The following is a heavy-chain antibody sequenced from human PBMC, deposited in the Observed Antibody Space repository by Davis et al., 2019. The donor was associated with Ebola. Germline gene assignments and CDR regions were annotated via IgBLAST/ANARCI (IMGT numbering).Heavy chain of an antibody. Sequence: PGGSLRLSCAASGFTFRNYNMNWVRQAPGKGLEWVSYITSSSTTIFYASSVKGRFIISRDNAQNSLYLQMNSLRDEDTAVYYCARDKYDFWSGKSDYLDYWGQGTLVTVSS. J-gene: IGHJ4*02. CDR2: ITSSSTTI. V-gene: IGHV3-48*02. D-gene: IGHD3/OR15-3a*01. CDR3: ARDKYDFWSGKSDYLDY. CDR1: GFTFRNYN.